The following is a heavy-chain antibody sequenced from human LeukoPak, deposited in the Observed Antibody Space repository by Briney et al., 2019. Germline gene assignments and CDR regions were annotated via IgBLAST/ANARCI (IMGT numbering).Heavy chain of an antibody. CDR2: ISRRGSTI. V-gene: IGHV3-11*04. Sequence: GGSLRPSFAASGLTLIDYYISWIAQAPGKGREWVSYISRRGSTIYYADSVKGRFTISRDNAKNSLYLQMNSLRAEDTAVYYCARVRTRVTIFGVVTPDYFDYWGQGTLVTVSS. D-gene: IGHD3-3*01. CDR3: ARVRTRVTIFGVVTPDYFDY. J-gene: IGHJ4*02. CDR1: GLTLIDYY.